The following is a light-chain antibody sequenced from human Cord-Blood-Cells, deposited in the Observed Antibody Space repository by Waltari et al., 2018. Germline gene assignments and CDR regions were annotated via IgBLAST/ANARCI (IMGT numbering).Light chain of an antibody. CDR2: KVS. CDR3: MQGTHWLWT. V-gene: IGKV2-30*02. CDR1: QSLVHSDGNTH. Sequence: DVVMTQSPLSLPVTLGQPASISCRSSQSLVHSDGNTHVNWFQQRPGQSPRRLIYKVSNRDSGVPDRFSGSGSGTDFTLKISRVEAEDVGVYYCMQGTHWLWTFGQGTKVEIK. J-gene: IGKJ1*01.